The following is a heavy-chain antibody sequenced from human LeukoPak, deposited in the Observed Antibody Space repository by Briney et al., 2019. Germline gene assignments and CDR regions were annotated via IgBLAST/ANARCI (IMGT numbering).Heavy chain of an antibody. CDR2: ISAYNGNT. D-gene: IGHD3-16*01. CDR3: ARPPRGEGGSLRFDY. CDR1: GYTFTSYG. J-gene: IGHJ4*02. Sequence: ASVKVSCKASGYTFTSYGISWVRQAPGQGLEWMGWISAYNGNTNYAQKLQGRVTMTTDTSTSTAYMELRSLRSEDTAVYYCARPPRGEGGSLRFDYWGQGTLVTVSS. V-gene: IGHV1-18*01.